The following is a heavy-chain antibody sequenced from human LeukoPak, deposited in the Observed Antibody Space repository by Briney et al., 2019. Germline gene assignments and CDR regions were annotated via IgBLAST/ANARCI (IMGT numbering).Heavy chain of an antibody. J-gene: IGHJ2*01. CDR1: GYSFTSYW. CDR3: ARSRDYDSSGYCFGPIDL. CDR2: IYPGDSDT. V-gene: IGHV5-51*01. D-gene: IGHD3-22*01. Sequence: GESLKSSCKGSGYSFTSYWIGWVRQMPGKGLEWMGIIYPGDSDTRYSPSFQGQVTISADKSISTAYLQWSSLKASDTAMYYCARSRDYDSSGYCFGPIDLWGRGTLVTVSS.